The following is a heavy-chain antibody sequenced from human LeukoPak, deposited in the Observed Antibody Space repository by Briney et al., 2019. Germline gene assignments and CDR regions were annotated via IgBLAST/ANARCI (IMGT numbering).Heavy chain of an antibody. Sequence: GGSLRLSCAASGFTFSSYAMHWVRQAPGRGLEWVASINHNGNVNYYVDSVKGRFTISRDNAKNSLYLQMSNLRAEDTAVYFCARGGGLDVWGQGATVTVSS. V-gene: IGHV3-7*03. D-gene: IGHD3-16*01. CDR3: ARGGGLDV. CDR1: GFTFSSYA. J-gene: IGHJ6*02. CDR2: INHNGNVN.